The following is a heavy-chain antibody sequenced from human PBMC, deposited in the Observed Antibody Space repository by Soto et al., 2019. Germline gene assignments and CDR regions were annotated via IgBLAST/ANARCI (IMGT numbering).Heavy chain of an antibody. CDR2: FDPEDGET. Sequence: GASVKVSCKVSGYTLTELSMHWVRQAPGKRLEWMGGFDPEDGETIYAQKFQGRVTMTEDTSTDTAYMELSSLRSEDTAVYYCATEPTGSYRYYYYYGMDVWGQGTTVTVSS. J-gene: IGHJ6*02. CDR1: GYTLTELS. V-gene: IGHV1-24*01. CDR3: ATEPTGSYRYYYYYGMDV. D-gene: IGHD1-26*01.